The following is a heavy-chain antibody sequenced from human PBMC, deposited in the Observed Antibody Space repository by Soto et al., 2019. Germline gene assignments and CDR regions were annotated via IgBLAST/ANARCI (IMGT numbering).Heavy chain of an antibody. V-gene: IGHV3-23*01. CDR3: ANAVPSMQGPFDY. D-gene: IGHD2-2*01. Sequence: EVQLLESGGGLVQPGGSLRLSCAASGFTFSSYAMSWVRQAPGKGLEWVSAISGSGGSTYYADSVKGRFTISRDNSKNTLYLQMNSRRAEDTAVYYCANAVPSMQGPFDYWGQGTLVTVSS. CDR1: GFTFSSYA. CDR2: ISGSGGST. J-gene: IGHJ4*02.